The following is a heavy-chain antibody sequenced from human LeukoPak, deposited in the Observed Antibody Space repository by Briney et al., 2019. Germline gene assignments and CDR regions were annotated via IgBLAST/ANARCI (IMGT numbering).Heavy chain of an antibody. CDR2: ISGNGYST. Sequence: GGSLRLSCSASGFTFSSYAMHWVRQAPGKGLEYVSAISGNGYSTYYADSVKGRFTISRDNSKNTLYLQMSSLRAEDTAVYYCARDPHCSGGSCYYGGYNWFDPWGQGTLVTVSS. J-gene: IGHJ5*02. CDR1: GFTFSSYA. CDR3: ARDPHCSGGSCYYGGYNWFDP. V-gene: IGHV3-64D*09. D-gene: IGHD2-15*01.